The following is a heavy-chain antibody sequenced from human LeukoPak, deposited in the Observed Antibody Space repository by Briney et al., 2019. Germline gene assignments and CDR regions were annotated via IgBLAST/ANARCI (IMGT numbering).Heavy chain of an antibody. CDR3: ASESDILTGYYGLFDY. CDR2: IYYSGST. J-gene: IGHJ4*02. D-gene: IGHD3-9*01. Sequence: SPSETLSLTCTVSGGSISSGDYYWSWIRQPPGKGLEWIGYIYYSGSTYYNPSLKSRVTTSVDTSKNQFSLKLSSVTAADTAVYYCASESDILTGYYGLFDYWGQGTLVTVSS. V-gene: IGHV4-30-4*01. CDR1: GGSISSGDYY.